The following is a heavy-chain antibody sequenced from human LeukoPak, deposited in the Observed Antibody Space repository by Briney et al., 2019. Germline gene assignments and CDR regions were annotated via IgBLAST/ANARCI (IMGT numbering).Heavy chain of an antibody. CDR2: INTDGSIT. J-gene: IGHJ5*02. Sequence: GGSLRLSCAASGFTFSTYLMHWVRQAPGKGLVWVSRINTDGSITTYADSVKGRFTISRDNARNTLYLQMNSLRDEDTAVYYCASLGTLVPWGQGTLVTVSS. CDR3: ASLGTLVP. V-gene: IGHV3-74*03. D-gene: IGHD3-9*01. CDR1: GFTFSTYL.